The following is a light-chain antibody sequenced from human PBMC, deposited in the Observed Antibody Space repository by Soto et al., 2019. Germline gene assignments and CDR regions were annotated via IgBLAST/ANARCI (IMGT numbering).Light chain of an antibody. V-gene: IGLV6-57*04. J-gene: IGLJ3*02. CDR2: EDS. CDR1: SGSIASNY. CDR3: QSHDSDTWV. Sequence: NFMLTQPHSVSESPGKTVTISCTRTSGSIASNYVQWYQQRPDSAPTTLIFEDSQRPSGVPDRFSGSIDISSNSASLTISGLRTEDEADYYCQSHDSDTWVFGGGTKVTVL.